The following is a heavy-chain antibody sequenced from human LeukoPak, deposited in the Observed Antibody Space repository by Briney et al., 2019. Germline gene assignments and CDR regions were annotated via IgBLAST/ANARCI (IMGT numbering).Heavy chain of an antibody. V-gene: IGHV3-21*01. Sequence: GGSLRLSCAASGFTFSSYSMNWVRQAPGKGLEWVSSISSSSSYIYYADSVKGRFTISRDNAKSSLYLQMDSLRAEDTAVYYCAQGAFLWSPDYWGQGTLVTVSS. J-gene: IGHJ4*02. CDR3: AQGAFLWSPDY. CDR1: GFTFSSYS. CDR2: ISSSSSYI. D-gene: IGHD2/OR15-2a*01.